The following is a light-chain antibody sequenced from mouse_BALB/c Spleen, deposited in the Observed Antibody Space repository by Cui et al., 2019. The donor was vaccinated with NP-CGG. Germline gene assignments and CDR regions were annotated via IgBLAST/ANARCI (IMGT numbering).Light chain of an antibody. J-gene: IGLJ1*01. CDR1: TGAVTTSNY. Sequence: QAVVTQESALTTSPGETVTLTCRSSTGAVTTSNYANWVQENPDHLFTGLIGGTKNRAPGVPARFSGSLIGDKAALTITGAQTEDEAIYFCALWYSNHWVFGGGTKLTVL. V-gene: IGLV1*01. CDR2: GTK. CDR3: ALWYSNHWV.